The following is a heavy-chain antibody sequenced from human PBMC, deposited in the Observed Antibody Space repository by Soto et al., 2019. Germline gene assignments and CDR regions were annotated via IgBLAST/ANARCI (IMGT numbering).Heavy chain of an antibody. CDR1: GGTFSSYA. CDR2: IIPIFGTA. CDR3: ARGVDCSGGSCYSSFAFDY. J-gene: IGHJ4*02. V-gene: IGHV1-69*01. D-gene: IGHD2-15*01. Sequence: QVQLVQSGAEVKKPGSSVKVSCKASGGTFSSYAISWVRQAPGQGREWMGGIIPIFGTANYAQKFQGRVTITADESTSTAYMELSSLRSEDTAVYYCARGVDCSGGSCYSSFAFDYWGQGTLVTVSS.